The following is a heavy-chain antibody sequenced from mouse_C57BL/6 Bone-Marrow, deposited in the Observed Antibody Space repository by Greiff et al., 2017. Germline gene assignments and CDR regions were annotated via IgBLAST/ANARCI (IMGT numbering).Heavy chain of an antibody. Sequence: EVQGVESGGDLVKPGGSLKLSCAASGFTFSSYGMSWVRQTPDKRLEWVATISSGGSYTYYPDSVKGRFTISRDNAKNTLYLQMSSLKSEDTAMYYCARHEGNYWYFDVWGTGTTVTVSS. D-gene: IGHD2-1*01. CDR2: ISSGGSYT. J-gene: IGHJ1*03. CDR1: GFTFSSYG. V-gene: IGHV5-6*01. CDR3: ARHEGNYWYFDV.